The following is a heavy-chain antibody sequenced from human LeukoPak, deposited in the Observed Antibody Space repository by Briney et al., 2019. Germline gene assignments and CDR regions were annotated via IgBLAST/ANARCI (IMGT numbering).Heavy chain of an antibody. Sequence: GVSLILSCAASGFTVDSNYMSWFRQAPGKGLEWCSLIYTGGSTYYADSVRGRFTISRDNSKNTLYLQMNSLSTEATAVYYCARGFGKAAANVFGGYTMDVWGQGTTVTVSS. CDR1: GFTVDSNY. V-gene: IGHV3-66*02. CDR2: IYTGGST. D-gene: IGHD6-13*01. J-gene: IGHJ6*02. CDR3: ARGFGKAAANVFGGYTMDV.